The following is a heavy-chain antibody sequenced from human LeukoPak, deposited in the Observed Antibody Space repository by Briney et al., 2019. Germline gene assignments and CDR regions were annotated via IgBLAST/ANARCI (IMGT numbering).Heavy chain of an antibody. CDR3: ARIGGSPTTAYYYYGMDV. D-gene: IGHD1-26*01. Sequence: PGRSLRLSCAASGFTFSSYGMHWVRQAPGKGLEWVAVISYDGSNKYYADSVKGRFTISRDNSKNTLYLQMNSLRAEDTAVYYCARIGGSPTTAYYYYGMDVWGQGTTVTVSS. CDR2: ISYDGSNK. CDR1: GFTFSSYG. V-gene: IGHV3-30*03. J-gene: IGHJ6*02.